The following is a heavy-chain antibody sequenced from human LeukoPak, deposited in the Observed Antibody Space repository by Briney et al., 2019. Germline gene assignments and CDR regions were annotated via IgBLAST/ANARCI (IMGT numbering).Heavy chain of an antibody. CDR2: IRSKANSYAT. CDR3: TRQDGDVGGWFDP. V-gene: IGHV3-73*01. CDR1: GFTFSGSA. J-gene: IGHJ5*02. Sequence: HPGGSLRLSCAASGFTFSGSAMHWVRQASGKGLEWVGRIRSKANSYATAYAASVKGRFTISRDDSKNTAYLQMNSLKTEDTAVYYCTRQDGDVGGWFDPWGQGTLVTVSS. D-gene: IGHD4-17*01.